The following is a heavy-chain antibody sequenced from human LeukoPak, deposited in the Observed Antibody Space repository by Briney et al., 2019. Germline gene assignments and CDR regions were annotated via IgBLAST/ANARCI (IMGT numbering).Heavy chain of an antibody. V-gene: IGHV3-30*18. CDR3: ANENYYGSGSYADH. Sequence: GRSLRLSCAASGFTFNNYGMHWVRQAPGKGLEWVAIKSYGGSNTYYADSVKGRFTISRDNSKNTLYLQMNSLRAEDTAVYYCANENYYGSGSYADHWGQGTLVTVPS. D-gene: IGHD3-10*01. CDR1: GFTFNNYG. CDR2: KSYGGSNT. J-gene: IGHJ4*02.